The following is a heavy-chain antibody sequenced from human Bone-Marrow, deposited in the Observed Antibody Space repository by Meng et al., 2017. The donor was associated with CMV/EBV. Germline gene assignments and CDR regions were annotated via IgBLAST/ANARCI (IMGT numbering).Heavy chain of an antibody. CDR3: ARGKLQYCSSTSCYKENKRWFDP. D-gene: IGHD2-2*02. V-gene: IGHV1-2*02. CDR2: INPNSGGT. Sequence: ASVKVSCKASGYTFTSYDINWVRQAPGQGLEWMGWINPNSGGTNYAQKFQGRVTMTRDTSISTAYMELSRLRSDDTAVYYCARGKLQYCSSTSCYKENKRWFDPWGQGTLVTVSS. CDR1: GYTFTSYD. J-gene: IGHJ5*02.